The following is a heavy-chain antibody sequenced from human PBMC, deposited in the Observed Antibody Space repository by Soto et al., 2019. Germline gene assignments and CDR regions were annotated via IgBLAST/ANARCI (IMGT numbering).Heavy chain of an antibody. J-gene: IGHJ6*02. Sequence: PTCTVSGGSISSGDYYWSWIRQPPGKGLEWIGYIYYSGSTYYNPSLKSRVTISVDTSKNQFSLKLSSVTAADTAVYYCARDQREYYYDSSGDYYYYGMDVWGQGTTVTVSS. CDR3: ARDQREYYYDSSGDYYYYGMDV. D-gene: IGHD3-22*01. CDR2: IYYSGST. CDR1: GGSISSGDYY. V-gene: IGHV4-30-4*01.